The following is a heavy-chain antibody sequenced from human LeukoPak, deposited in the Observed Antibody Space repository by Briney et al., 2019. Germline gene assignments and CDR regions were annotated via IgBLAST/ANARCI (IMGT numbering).Heavy chain of an antibody. Sequence: GRSLRLSCAASGFTFSSYAMHWVRQAPGKGLEYVSAISGNGGSTYYANSVKGRFTISRDNSKNTLYLQMGSLRAEDMAVYYCARVWYYDSSGYLDYWGQGTLVTVSS. CDR2: ISGNGGST. V-gene: IGHV3-64*01. CDR3: ARVWYYDSSGYLDY. J-gene: IGHJ4*02. CDR1: GFTFSSYA. D-gene: IGHD3-22*01.